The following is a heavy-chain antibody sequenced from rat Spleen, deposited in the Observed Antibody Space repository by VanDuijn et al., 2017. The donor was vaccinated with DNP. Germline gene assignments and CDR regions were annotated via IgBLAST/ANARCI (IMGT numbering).Heavy chain of an antibody. V-gene: IGHV3-1*01. J-gene: IGHJ1*01. D-gene: IGHD2-5*01. CDR2: IRFSGNT. CDR3: ARGDGTYYWSFDF. Sequence: EVQLQESGPGLVKPSQSLSLTCSVTGYSITSNYWAWIRQFPGNKMEWMGYIRFSGNTGYNPSLKSRIANTIDTSKNQFLLQLNSVSAEDPATYYWARGDGTYYWSFDFWGPATMVTVSS. CDR1: GYSITSNY.